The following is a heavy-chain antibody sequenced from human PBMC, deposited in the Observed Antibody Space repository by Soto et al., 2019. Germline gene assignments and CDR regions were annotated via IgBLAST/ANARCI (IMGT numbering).Heavy chain of an antibody. Sequence: ASVKVSCKASGYTFTGYYMHWVRQAPGQGLEWMGWINPNSGGTNYAQKFQGWVTMTRDTSISTAYMELSRLRSDDTAVYYCARGMATIKTEFDYWGQGTLVTVSS. D-gene: IGHD5-12*01. CDR3: ARGMATIKTEFDY. CDR1: GYTFTGYY. V-gene: IGHV1-2*04. J-gene: IGHJ4*02. CDR2: INPNSGGT.